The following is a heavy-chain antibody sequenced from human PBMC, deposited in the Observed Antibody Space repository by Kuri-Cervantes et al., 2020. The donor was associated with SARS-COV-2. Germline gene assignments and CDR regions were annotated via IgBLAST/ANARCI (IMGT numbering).Heavy chain of an antibody. Sequence: SETLSLTCTVSGGSISSHYWSWIRQPPGKGLEWIGRIYTSGSTNYNPSLKSRVTMSVDTSKNQFSLKLSSVTAADTAVYYCARDMGGEAYCGGDCYFDYWGQGTLVTVSS. V-gene: IGHV4-4*07. D-gene: IGHD2-21*01. CDR2: IYTSGST. CDR3: ARDMGGEAYCGGDCYFDY. CDR1: GGSISSHY. J-gene: IGHJ4*02.